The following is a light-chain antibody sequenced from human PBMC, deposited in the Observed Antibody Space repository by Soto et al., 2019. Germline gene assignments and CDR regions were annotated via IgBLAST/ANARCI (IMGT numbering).Light chain of an antibody. V-gene: IGKV4-1*01. CDR3: HQYYSTPWT. Sequence: DIVMTQSRDSLAVSLGERATINCKSSQSVLYSSDNRNYLAWYQQKPGQPPKLLIYWASTRESGVPDRFSGSGSGTDFTLTISSLQAEDVAVYYCHQYYSTPWTFGQGTKVEIK. CDR2: WAS. J-gene: IGKJ1*01. CDR1: QSVLYSSDNRNY.